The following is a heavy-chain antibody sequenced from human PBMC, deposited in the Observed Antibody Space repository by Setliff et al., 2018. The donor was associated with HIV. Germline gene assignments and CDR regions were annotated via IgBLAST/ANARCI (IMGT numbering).Heavy chain of an antibody. J-gene: IGHJ4*02. CDR3: ATDPASRDYYAQFDH. D-gene: IGHD3-22*01. CDR1: GDTDFY. CDR2: IHASGKT. Sequence: SETLSLTCTVSGDTDFYWNWIRQPPGKGLEWIGYIHASGKTNYNPSLKSRVTLALDTSELHFSLHLTSVTAADTAVYYCATDPASRDYYAQFDHLGQGTLVTVSS. V-gene: IGHV4-4*09.